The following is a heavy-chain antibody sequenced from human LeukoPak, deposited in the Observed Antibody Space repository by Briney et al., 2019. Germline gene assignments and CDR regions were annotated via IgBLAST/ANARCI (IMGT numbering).Heavy chain of an antibody. J-gene: IGHJ5*02. D-gene: IGHD6-13*01. CDR2: ISSSGSTI. Sequence: GGSLRLSCAGSGFTFSSYEMNWVRQAPGKGLEWVSYISSSGSTIYYADSVKGRFTISRDNAKNSLYLQMNSLRAEDTAVYYCARVSSLAAAGRKNWFDPWGQGTLVTVSS. CDR1: GFTFSSYE. V-gene: IGHV3-48*03. CDR3: ARVSSLAAAGRKNWFDP.